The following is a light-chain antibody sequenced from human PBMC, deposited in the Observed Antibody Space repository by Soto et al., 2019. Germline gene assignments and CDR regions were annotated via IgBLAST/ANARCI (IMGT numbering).Light chain of an antibody. CDR2: EVT. Sequence: QSALTQPASVSGSPGQSITISCTGTSSDVGGHNFVSWFQQHPGKAPKLMIYEVTNRPSGVSARFSASKSGNTASLTISGLQGEDEADYYCISYTSSYTGVFGGGTKLTVL. V-gene: IGLV2-14*01. J-gene: IGLJ2*01. CDR3: ISYTSSYTGV. CDR1: SSDVGGHNF.